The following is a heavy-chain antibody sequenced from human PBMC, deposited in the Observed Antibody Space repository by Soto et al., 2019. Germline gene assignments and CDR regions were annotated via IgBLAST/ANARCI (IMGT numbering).Heavy chain of an antibody. CDR1: GFTFSSYS. CDR2: ISSSSSYI. Sequence: GGSLRLSCAASGFTFSSYSMNWVRQAPGKGLEWVSSISSSSSYIYYADSVKGRFTISRDNAKNSLYLQMNSLRSEDTAVYYCASDRVLYREGRLGYWGQGTLVTVSS. CDR3: ASDRVLYREGRLGY. V-gene: IGHV3-21*01. J-gene: IGHJ4*02. D-gene: IGHD2-8*01.